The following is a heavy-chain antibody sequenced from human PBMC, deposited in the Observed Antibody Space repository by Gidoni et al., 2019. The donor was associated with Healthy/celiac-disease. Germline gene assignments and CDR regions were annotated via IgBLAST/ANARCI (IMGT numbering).Heavy chain of an antibody. J-gene: IGHJ1*01. CDR2: MSGSGGST. CDR1: GFSCSSYA. D-gene: IGHD6-19*01. Sequence: EVQLLEYGGGLVQPGGSLRLSCAASGFSCSSYAMSWVRPSPGKGLEWVSAMSGSGGSTSYADSVQGRFTISRDHSKNTLYLQMNSLRAEDTAVYYCARGDGAVAGSIQHWGQGTLVTVSS. V-gene: IGHV3-23*01. CDR3: ARGDGAVAGSIQH.